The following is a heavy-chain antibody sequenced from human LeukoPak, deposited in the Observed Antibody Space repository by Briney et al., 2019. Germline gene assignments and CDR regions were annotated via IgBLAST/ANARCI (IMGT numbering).Heavy chain of an antibody. CDR1: GGSISSSSYY. Sequence: PSETLSLTCTVSGGSISSSSYYWGWIRQPPGKGLEWIGSIYYSGSTYYNPSLKSRVTISVDTSKNQFSLKLSSVTAADTAVYYSARNYYDSSGYYSNFDYWGQGTLVTVSS. D-gene: IGHD3-22*01. J-gene: IGHJ4*02. V-gene: IGHV4-39*01. CDR2: IYYSGST. CDR3: ARNYYDSSGYYSNFDY.